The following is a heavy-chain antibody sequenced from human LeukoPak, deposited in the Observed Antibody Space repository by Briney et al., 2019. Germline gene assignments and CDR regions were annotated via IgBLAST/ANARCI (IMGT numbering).Heavy chain of an antibody. Sequence: ASVRVSCKASGYTFPNYDINWVRQATGQGLEWMGWMNFNSGNTGYAQKFQGRVTMTRNTAISTVYMELSSLKSEDTAIYYCAKVGLGNTAIHIWGQGTMVTVSS. V-gene: IGHV1-8*01. CDR1: GYTFPNYD. D-gene: IGHD5-18*01. J-gene: IGHJ3*02. CDR3: AKVGLGNTAIHI. CDR2: MNFNSGNT.